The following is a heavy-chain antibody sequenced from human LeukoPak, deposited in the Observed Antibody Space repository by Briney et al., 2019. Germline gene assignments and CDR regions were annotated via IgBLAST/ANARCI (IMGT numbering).Heavy chain of an antibody. CDR3: ARVPLGGAFDY. CDR1: GYIFTSYY. V-gene: IGHV1-46*01. D-gene: IGHD3-16*01. J-gene: IGHJ4*02. CDR2: INPSDGNT. Sequence: ASVKVSCKASGYIFTSYYMHWVRQAPGQGLEWMGIINPSDGNTHYAQKFQGRVTMTRDTSTSTVYMDLTSLRSDDTAVYHCARVPLGGAFDYWGQGTLVTVSS.